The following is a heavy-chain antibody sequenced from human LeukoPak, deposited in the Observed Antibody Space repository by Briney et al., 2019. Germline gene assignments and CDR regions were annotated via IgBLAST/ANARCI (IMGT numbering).Heavy chain of an antibody. CDR2: INGDGRII. Sequence: GGSLRLSCAASGFTFSNAWMSWVRQAPGKGLVWISRINGDGRIIEHAESVKGRFTISRNNADNTLHLQMNSLRAEDTAVYHCVREVGAPGSFQHWGQGAPVTVSS. V-gene: IGHV3-74*03. CDR3: VREVGAPGSFQH. CDR1: GFTFSNAW. J-gene: IGHJ1*01. D-gene: IGHD1-26*01.